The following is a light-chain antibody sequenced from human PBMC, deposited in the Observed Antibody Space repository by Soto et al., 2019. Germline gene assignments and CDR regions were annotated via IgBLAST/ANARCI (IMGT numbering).Light chain of an antibody. CDR3: AAWDGSLQSWV. J-gene: IGLJ3*02. V-gene: IGLV1-44*01. CDR1: SSNIGSHL. Sequence: QSVLTQPPSVSGTPGQRVTISCSGSSSNIGSHLVNWYQQVPGTAPRLIIYTNNQRPSGVPDRFSDYKSGTSASLAISGLQSEDEADYYCAAWDGSLQSWVFGGGTKLTVL. CDR2: TNN.